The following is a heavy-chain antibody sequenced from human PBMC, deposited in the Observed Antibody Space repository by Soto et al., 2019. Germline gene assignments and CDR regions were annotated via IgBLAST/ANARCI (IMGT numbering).Heavy chain of an antibody. CDR3: ARDHVAAGYYYYGMDV. Sequence: VQLVESGGGVVQPGRSLRLSCAASGFTFSSYAMHWVRQAPGKGLEWVAVISYDGSNKYYADSVKGRFTISRDNSKNTLYLQMNSLRAEDTAVYYCARDHVAAGYYYYGMDVWGQGTTVTVSS. CDR2: ISYDGSNK. V-gene: IGHV3-30-3*01. CDR1: GFTFSSYA. D-gene: IGHD6-13*01. J-gene: IGHJ6*02.